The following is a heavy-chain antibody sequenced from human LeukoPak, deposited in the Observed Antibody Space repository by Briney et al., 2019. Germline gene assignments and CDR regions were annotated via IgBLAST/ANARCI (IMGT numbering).Heavy chain of an antibody. CDR3: AEDAPDGQSMIVEALGTTHLGTDYSDY. CDR1: GFTFSSYG. J-gene: IGHJ4*02. V-gene: IGHV3-30*02. D-gene: IGHD3-22*01. CDR2: IRYDGSNK. Sequence: PGGSLRLSCAASGFTFSSYGMHWVRQAPGKGLEWVAFIRYDGSNKYYADSVKGRFTISRDNSKNTLYLQMNSLRAEDTAVYYCAEDAPDGQSMIVEALGTTHLGTDYSDYWGQGTLVTVSS.